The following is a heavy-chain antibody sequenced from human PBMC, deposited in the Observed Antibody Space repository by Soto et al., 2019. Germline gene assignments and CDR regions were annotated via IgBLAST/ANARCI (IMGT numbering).Heavy chain of an antibody. Sequence: GGSLILSCAASGFTFSSYAMHWVRQAPGKGLEYVSAISSNGGSTYYANSVKGRFTISRDNSKNTLYLQMGSLRAEDMAVYYCARTYYDFWSGYYGTHYYYYMDVWGKGTTVTVSS. CDR2: ISSNGGST. J-gene: IGHJ6*03. CDR3: ARTYYDFWSGYYGTHYYYYMDV. CDR1: GFTFSSYA. V-gene: IGHV3-64*01. D-gene: IGHD3-3*01.